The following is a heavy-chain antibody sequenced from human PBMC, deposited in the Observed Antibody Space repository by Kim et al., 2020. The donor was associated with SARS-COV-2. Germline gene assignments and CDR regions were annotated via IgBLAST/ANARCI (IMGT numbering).Heavy chain of an antibody. V-gene: IGHV1-46*01. CDR1: GYTFTSYY. J-gene: IGHJ4*02. Sequence: ASVKVSCKASGYTFTSYYMHWVRQAPGQGLEWMGIINPSGGSTSYAQKFQGRVTMTRDTSTSTVYMELSSLRSEDTAVYYCARIAAGYCSSTSCSRPPDYWGQGTLVTVSS. CDR3: ARIAAGYCSSTSCSRPPDY. CDR2: INPSGGST. D-gene: IGHD2-2*01.